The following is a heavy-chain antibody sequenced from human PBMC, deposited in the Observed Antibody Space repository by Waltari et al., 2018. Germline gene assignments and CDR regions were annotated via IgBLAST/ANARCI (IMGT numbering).Heavy chain of an antibody. J-gene: IGHJ4*02. CDR2: IIPIFGTA. CDR1: GGTFSSYA. V-gene: IGHV1-69*01. CDR3: ARDRGYDFWSGSGTFDY. D-gene: IGHD3-3*01. Sequence: QVQLVQSGAEVKKPGSSVKVSCKASGGTFSSYAISWVRQAPGQGLEWMGGIIPIFGTANYAQKFQGRVTITADESTSTAYMELSSLRSEDTAVYYCARDRGYDFWSGSGTFDYWGQGTLVTVSS.